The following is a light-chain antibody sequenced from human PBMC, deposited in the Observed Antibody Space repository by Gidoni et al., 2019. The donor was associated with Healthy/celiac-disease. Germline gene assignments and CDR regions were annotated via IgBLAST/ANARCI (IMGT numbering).Light chain of an antibody. Sequence: IVLTQSPGTLSLSPGERATLSCRASQSVSSSYLAWYQQKPGQAPRLLIYGASGRATGIPDRFSGSGSGTDFTLTISRLEPEDFAVYYCQQYGSSPWTFGQGTKVEIK. CDR3: QQYGSSPWT. CDR2: GAS. J-gene: IGKJ1*01. V-gene: IGKV3-20*01. CDR1: QSVSSSY.